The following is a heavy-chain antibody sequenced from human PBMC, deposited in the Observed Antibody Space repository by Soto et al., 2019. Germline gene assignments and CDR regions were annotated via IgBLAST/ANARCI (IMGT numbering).Heavy chain of an antibody. Sequence: GSLRLSCAASGFAFSSFAMNWVRQAPGKGLEWVSVIRGSGGPTYYADSVKGRFTISRDNSKNTLYLQMNSLRAEDTAVYYCARDLAGYSSSSQVPYYYYGMDVWGQGTTVTVSS. CDR2: IRGSGGPT. CDR1: GFAFSSFA. V-gene: IGHV3-23*01. J-gene: IGHJ6*02. D-gene: IGHD6-6*01. CDR3: ARDLAGYSSSSQVPYYYYGMDV.